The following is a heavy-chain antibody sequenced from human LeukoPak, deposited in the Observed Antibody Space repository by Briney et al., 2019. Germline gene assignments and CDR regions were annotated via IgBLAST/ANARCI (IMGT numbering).Heavy chain of an antibody. V-gene: IGHV4-39*07. CDR2: IYYSGNT. Sequence: PSETLSLTCIVSGGSISTSAYYWGWIRQPPGEGLQWIGSIYYSGNTYYNSSLKSRVTISVDTSKNQFSLKLSSVTAADTAVYYCARDIYWGQGTLVTVSS. CDR1: GGSISTSAYY. CDR3: ARDIY. J-gene: IGHJ4*02.